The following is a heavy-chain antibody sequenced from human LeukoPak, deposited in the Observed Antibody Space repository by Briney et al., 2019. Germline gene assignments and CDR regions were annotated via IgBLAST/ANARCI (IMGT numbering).Heavy chain of an antibody. J-gene: IGHJ4*02. D-gene: IGHD6-19*01. Sequence: SETLSFTCSFSGGSISSNNYWGWVRPPPGKGLEWFGSIYYSGNTYYNPSLKSRVTISVEASKNQFSLKLRTAAAGDTALYYCARHEQWLIRFNHWGQGTLVTVSS. CDR1: GGSISSNNY. V-gene: IGHV4-39*01. CDR3: ARHEQWLIRFNH. CDR2: IYYSGNT.